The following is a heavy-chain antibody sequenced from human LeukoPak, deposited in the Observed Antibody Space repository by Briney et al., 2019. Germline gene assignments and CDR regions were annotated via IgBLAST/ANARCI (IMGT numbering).Heavy chain of an antibody. Sequence: GGSLRLSCAASGFIFNTYVMTWVRQAPGKGLEWVSAISGSGDNTYYADSVKGRFTISRDNSKNTLYLQMNSLRAGDTAVYFCAKDLSPGHYWGQGILVTVSS. CDR3: AKDLSPGHY. D-gene: IGHD2/OR15-2a*01. J-gene: IGHJ4*02. CDR1: GFIFNTYV. CDR2: ISGSGDNT. V-gene: IGHV3-23*01.